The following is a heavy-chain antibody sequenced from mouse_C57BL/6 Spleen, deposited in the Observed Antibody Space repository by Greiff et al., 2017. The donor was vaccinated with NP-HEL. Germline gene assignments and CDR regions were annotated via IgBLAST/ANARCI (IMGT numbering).Heavy chain of an antibody. CDR1: GYTFTSYW. V-gene: IGHV1-55*01. Sequence: LVESGAELVKPGASVKMSCKASGYTFTSYWITWVKQRPGQGLEWIGDIYPGSGSTNYNEKFKSKATLTVDTSSSTAYMQLSSLTSEDSAVYYCARGGVWFAYWGQGTLVTVSA. J-gene: IGHJ3*01. CDR2: IYPGSGST. CDR3: ARGGVWFAY.